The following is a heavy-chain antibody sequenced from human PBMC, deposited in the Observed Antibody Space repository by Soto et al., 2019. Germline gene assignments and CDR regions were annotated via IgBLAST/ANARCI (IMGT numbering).Heavy chain of an antibody. CDR1: GGSISGYF. CDR3: ARKEYYFDY. Sequence: SETLSLTCTVSGGSISGYFWTWIRQPPGKGLEWIGYISHTGITNYNSSLKSRVTMSVDTSKNQFSLRVSSLTAADTAVYYWARKEYYFDYWGQGILVTVSS. CDR2: ISHTGIT. J-gene: IGHJ4*02. D-gene: IGHD3-10*01. V-gene: IGHV4-59*01.